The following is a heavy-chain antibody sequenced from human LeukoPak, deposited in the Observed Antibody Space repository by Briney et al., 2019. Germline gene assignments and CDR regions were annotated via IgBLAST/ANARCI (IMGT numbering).Heavy chain of an antibody. D-gene: IGHD3-22*01. V-gene: IGHV1-18*01. CDR2: ISAYNGNT. J-gene: IGHJ1*01. CDR1: GYTFTSYG. Sequence: ASVKVSCKASGYTFTSYGISWVRQAPGQGLEWIGWISAYNGNTNYAQKLQGRVTITADESTSTAYMELSSLRSEDTAVYYCARENYYYDSSGYYHPEYFQHWGQGTLVTVSS. CDR3: ARENYYYDSSGYYHPEYFQH.